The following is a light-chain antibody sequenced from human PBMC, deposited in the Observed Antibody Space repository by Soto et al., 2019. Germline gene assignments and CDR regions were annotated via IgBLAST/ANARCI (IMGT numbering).Light chain of an antibody. CDR3: QQYDWDLLT. J-gene: IGKJ1*01. CDR1: QSISNY. Sequence: MTQSPSTLPANEGDRVTIPCRASQSISNYLAWYQQKPGKAPQLLIYDASTVESGVPSWFSGSGSGTEFALTIGFLQPDDVATYCWQQYDWDLLTFGQGTIVDVK. CDR2: DAS. V-gene: IGKV1-5*01.